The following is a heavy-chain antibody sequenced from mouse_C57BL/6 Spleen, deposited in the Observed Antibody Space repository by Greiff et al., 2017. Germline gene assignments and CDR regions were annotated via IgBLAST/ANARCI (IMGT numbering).Heavy chain of an antibody. J-gene: IGHJ4*01. D-gene: IGHD2-4*01. Sequence: QVQLKESGPGLVQPSQSLSITCTVSGFSLTSYGVHWVRQSPGKGLEWLGVIWSGGSTDYNAAFISRLSISKDNSKSQVFFKMNSLQADDTAIYYCARGGITTTGYYDAMDYWGQGTSVTVSS. CDR1: GFSLTSYG. CDR3: ARGGITTTGYYDAMDY. CDR2: IWSGGST. V-gene: IGHV2-2*01.